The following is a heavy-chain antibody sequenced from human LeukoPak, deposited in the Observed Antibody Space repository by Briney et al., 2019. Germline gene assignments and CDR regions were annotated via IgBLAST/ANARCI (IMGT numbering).Heavy chain of an antibody. CDR3: ARQVSYYFDYYLDV. V-gene: IGHV4-39*01. Sequence: SETLSLTCSVSGGSISSSGYYWNWIRQPPGKGLEWVVSIYYSGTTYYNSSLKSRVTISEDTSKNRFSLMLTSVTAADTAVYYCARQVSYYFDYYLDVWGEGTTVIVSS. CDR2: IYYSGTT. J-gene: IGHJ6*03. CDR1: GGSISSSGYY.